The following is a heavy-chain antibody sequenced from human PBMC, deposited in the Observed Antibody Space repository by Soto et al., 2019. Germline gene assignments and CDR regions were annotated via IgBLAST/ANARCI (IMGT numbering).Heavy chain of an antibody. CDR1: GFTFSSYS. V-gene: IGHV3-21*01. CDR3: ARVRSYYDFLSGYYPGRSEEYYYYYMDV. Sequence: GGSLRLSCAASGFTFSSYSMNWVRQAPGKGLEWVSSISSSSSYIYYADSVKGRFTISRDNAKNSLYLQMNSLRAEDTAVYYCARVRSYYDFLSGYYPGRSEEYYYYYMDVWGKGTTVTVSS. D-gene: IGHD3-3*01. CDR2: ISSSSSYI. J-gene: IGHJ6*03.